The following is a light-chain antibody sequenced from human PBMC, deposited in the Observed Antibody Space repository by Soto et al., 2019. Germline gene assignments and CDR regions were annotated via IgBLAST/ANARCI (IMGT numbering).Light chain of an antibody. CDR2: GAS. CDR3: QQYNDWPWT. J-gene: IGKJ1*01. CDR1: QSVSSN. V-gene: IGKV3-15*01. Sequence: IVLTQSPANLSVSPGERATLSCMASQSVSSNLAWYQQKPGQALRLLIYGASTRATGIPARFSGSGSGTEFTLTISSLQFEDFAVYYCQQYNDWPWTFGQGTKVDIK.